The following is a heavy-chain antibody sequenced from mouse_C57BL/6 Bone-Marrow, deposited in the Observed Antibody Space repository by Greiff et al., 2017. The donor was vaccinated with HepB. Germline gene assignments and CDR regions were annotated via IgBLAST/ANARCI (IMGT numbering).Heavy chain of an antibody. J-gene: IGHJ1*03. Sequence: EVMLVESGGGLVQPGGSLKLSCAASGFTFSDYGMAWVRQAPRKGPEWVAFISNLAYSIYYADTVTGRLTISRENAKNTLYLEMSSLRSEDTAMYYCARPYDYWYFDVWGTGTTVTVSS. CDR1: GFTFSDYG. CDR2: ISNLAYSI. CDR3: ARPYDYWYFDV. D-gene: IGHD2-3*01. V-gene: IGHV5-15*01.